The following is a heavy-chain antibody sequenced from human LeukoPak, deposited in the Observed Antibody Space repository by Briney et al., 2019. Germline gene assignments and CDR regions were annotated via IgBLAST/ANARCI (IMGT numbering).Heavy chain of an antibody. V-gene: IGHV3-30-3*01. CDR2: LSYDGSNK. CDR1: GFTFSSYA. Sequence: GGSLRLSCAASGFTFSSYAMHWVRQAPGKGLEWVAVLSYDGSNKYYADSVKGRFTISRDNSKNTLYLQMNSLRAEDTAVYYCARAGKRGRDGYNAFDYWGQGTLVTVSS. D-gene: IGHD5-24*01. CDR3: ARAGKRGRDGYNAFDY. J-gene: IGHJ4*02.